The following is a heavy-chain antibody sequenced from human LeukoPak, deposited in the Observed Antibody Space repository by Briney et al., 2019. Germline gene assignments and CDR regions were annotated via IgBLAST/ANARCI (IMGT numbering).Heavy chain of an antibody. CDR3: TRGQSYCGADCYSD. J-gene: IGHJ4*02. Sequence: GGSLRLSCAASGFSVSNYYMSWVRQPPGKGLEWVSVMYTGGGRYYGDSVKGRFTISRENSKNTVFLQMNSLRVEDTALYYCTRGQSYCGADCYSDWGQGTLVTVSS. V-gene: IGHV3-66*01. CDR2: MYTGGGR. D-gene: IGHD2-21*02. CDR1: GFSVSNYY.